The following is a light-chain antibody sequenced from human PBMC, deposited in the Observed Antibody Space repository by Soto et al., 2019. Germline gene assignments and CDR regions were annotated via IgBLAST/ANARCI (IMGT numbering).Light chain of an antibody. Sequence: QAVLTQSPSVSGAPRQSVNISCSGNNSNIGSNAVHWYQQLPGKAPKLLMYYNDMLPSGVSDRFSGSKSGTSASLAISGLQSEDEGDYYCAIWDDRLTAWVFGGGTKLTVL. V-gene: IGLV1-36*01. CDR1: NSNIGSNA. J-gene: IGLJ3*02. CDR3: AIWDDRLTAWV. CDR2: YND.